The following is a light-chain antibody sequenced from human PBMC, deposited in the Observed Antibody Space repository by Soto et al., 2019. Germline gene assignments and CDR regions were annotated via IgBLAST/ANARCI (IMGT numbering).Light chain of an antibody. CDR3: QQYFSSRT. CDR1: ESVLDSSKNRNH. V-gene: IGKV4-1*01. CDR2: WAS. Sequence: DIVMTQSPDSLAVSLGERATINCKSSESVLDSSKNRNHLAWYQHKPGQPPKLLFYWASSRESEVPDRFSGSVSGTDFTLTISSLQTEDVAIYFCQQYFSSRTFGQGTKLEI. J-gene: IGKJ2*01.